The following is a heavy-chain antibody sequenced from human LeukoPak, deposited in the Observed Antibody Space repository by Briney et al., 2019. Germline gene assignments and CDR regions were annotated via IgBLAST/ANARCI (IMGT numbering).Heavy chain of an antibody. J-gene: IGHJ4*02. CDR2: IYPGDSDT. CDR3: ARLKVPAAGGIPYYFDY. CDR1: GYSFTSYW. V-gene: IGHV5-51*01. D-gene: IGHD2-2*01. Sequence: GESLKISCKGSGYSFTSYWIGWVRQMPGKGLEWMGIIYPGDSDTRYSPSFQGQVTISADKSISTAYLQWSSLKASDTAMYYCARLKVPAAGGIPYYFDYWGQGTLVTVSS.